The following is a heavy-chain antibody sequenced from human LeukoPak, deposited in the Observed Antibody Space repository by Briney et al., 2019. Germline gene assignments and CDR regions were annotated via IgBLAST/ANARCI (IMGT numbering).Heavy chain of an antibody. Sequence: GSVRDSCKASGYTFTTYYVHWVRQAPGQGLEWMGVINPSVGSTSYAQKFQGRVTMTRGTSTSTVYMEMSSLRSEDTAVYYCARDHSGSQHRFDPWGQGTLVTDSS. V-gene: IGHV1-46*01. J-gene: IGHJ5*02. D-gene: IGHD1-26*01. CDR1: GYTFTTYY. CDR2: INPSVGST. CDR3: ARDHSGSQHRFDP.